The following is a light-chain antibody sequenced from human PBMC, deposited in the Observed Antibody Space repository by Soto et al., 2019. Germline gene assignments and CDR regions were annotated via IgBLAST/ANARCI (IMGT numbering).Light chain of an antibody. Sequence: QSVLTQPPSASGSPGQSVTISCTGANSDVGSYNFVSWYQQHPGKAPKLLIYEVTKRPSGVPDRFSGSKSGNTASLTVSGLQAEDEADYYCSSYAASNNYIFGTGTKATVL. CDR3: SSYAASNNYI. V-gene: IGLV2-8*01. J-gene: IGLJ1*01. CDR2: EVT. CDR1: NSDVGSYNF.